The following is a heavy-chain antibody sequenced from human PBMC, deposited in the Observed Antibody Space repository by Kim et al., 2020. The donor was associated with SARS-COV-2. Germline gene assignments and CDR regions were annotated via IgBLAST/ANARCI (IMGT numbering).Heavy chain of an antibody. V-gene: IGHV3-30*02. D-gene: IGHD3-22*01. J-gene: IGHJ4*02. CDR3: AKATGILVTSKDY. Sequence: YYADSVKGRFTISRDNSKNTLFLQMHNLRTEDTAVYYCAKATGILVTSKDYWGQGTLVTLSS.